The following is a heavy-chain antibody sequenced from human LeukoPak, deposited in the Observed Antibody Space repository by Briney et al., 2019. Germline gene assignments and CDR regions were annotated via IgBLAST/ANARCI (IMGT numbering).Heavy chain of an antibody. D-gene: IGHD3-22*01. Sequence: GSLRLSCSASGFTFSSYAMSWVCQAPGKGLEWVSAISGSGGSTYYADSVKGRFTISRDNSKNTLYLQMNSLRAEDTAVYYCAKLAITMIVVAVDAFDIWGQGTMVTVSS. CDR3: AKLAITMIVVAVDAFDI. CDR2: ISGSGGST. CDR1: GFTFSSYA. V-gene: IGHV3-23*01. J-gene: IGHJ3*02.